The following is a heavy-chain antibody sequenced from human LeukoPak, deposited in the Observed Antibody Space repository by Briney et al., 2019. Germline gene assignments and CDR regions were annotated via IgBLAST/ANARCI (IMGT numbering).Heavy chain of an antibody. CDR1: GFTFSNYW. D-gene: IGHD1-7*01. CDR3: ATAGNYRFDY. CDR2: INPDGSTI. V-gene: IGHV3-74*01. Sequence: GGSLRLSCAASGFTFSNYWVHWVRQAAGKGLWWVSRINPDGSTINYADSVKGRFTISRDNAKNTLYLQMNSLRAEDTAVYYCATAGNYRFDYWGQGTLVTVSS. J-gene: IGHJ4*02.